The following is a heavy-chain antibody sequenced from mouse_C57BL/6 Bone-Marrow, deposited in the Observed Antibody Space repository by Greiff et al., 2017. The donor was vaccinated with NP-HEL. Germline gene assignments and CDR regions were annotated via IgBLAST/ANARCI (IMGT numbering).Heavy chain of an antibody. J-gene: IGHJ4*01. Sequence: EVHLVESGEGLVKPGGSLKLSCAASGYTFSSYAMSWDRQTPEKRLEWVADISSGGDYIYYADTVKGRFTISRDNARNTHDLQMSSLKSEDTAMSYCTRAILWAYYAMDYWGQGTSVTVSS. V-gene: IGHV5-9-1*02. CDR3: TRAILWAYYAMDY. D-gene: IGHD1-1*02. CDR2: ISSGGDYI. CDR1: GYTFSSYA.